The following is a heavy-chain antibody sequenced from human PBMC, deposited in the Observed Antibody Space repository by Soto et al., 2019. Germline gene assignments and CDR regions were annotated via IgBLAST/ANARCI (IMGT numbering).Heavy chain of an antibody. CDR2: IYYSGST. D-gene: IGHD3-3*01. Sequence: QVQLQESGPGLVKPSETLSLTCTVSGGSIRSYYWSWIRQPPGKGLEWIGYIYYSGSTNYNPSLKCRVTISVDTSKNQFSLKLSSVTAADTAVYYCARVLFGRGNWFDPWGQGTLVTVSS. J-gene: IGHJ5*02. CDR1: GGSIRSYY. V-gene: IGHV4-59*01. CDR3: ARVLFGRGNWFDP.